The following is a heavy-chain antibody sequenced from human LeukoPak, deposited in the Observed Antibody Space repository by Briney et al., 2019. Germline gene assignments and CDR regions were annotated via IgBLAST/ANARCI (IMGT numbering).Heavy chain of an antibody. J-gene: IGHJ3*02. CDR1: GGSISSYY. CDR3: ARDGDYYDSSGYYYPGAFDI. V-gene: IGHV4-59*01. CDR2: IYYSGST. D-gene: IGHD3-22*01. Sequence: PSETLSLTCTASGGSISSYYWSWIRQPPGKGLEWIGYIYYSGSTNYNPSLKSRVTISVDTSKNQFSLKLSSVTAADTAVYYCARDGDYYDSSGYYYPGAFDIWGQGTMVTVSS.